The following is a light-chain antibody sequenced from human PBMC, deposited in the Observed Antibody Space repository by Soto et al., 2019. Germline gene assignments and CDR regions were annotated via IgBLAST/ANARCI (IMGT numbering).Light chain of an antibody. Sequence: EIVLTQSPGTLSLSPGERGTLSCRASQNLGTLYLAWFQQKSGQAPRLLIYSASRRATGIPDRFTGSGSGTDFTLTISRLEPEDFAVYYCQQYSSSPRTFGQGTKVDIK. CDR2: SAS. J-gene: IGKJ1*01. CDR1: QNLGTLY. CDR3: QQYSSSPRT. V-gene: IGKV3-20*01.